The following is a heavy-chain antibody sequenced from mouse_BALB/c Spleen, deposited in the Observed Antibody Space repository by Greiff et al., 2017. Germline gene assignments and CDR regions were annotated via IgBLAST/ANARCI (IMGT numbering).Heavy chain of an antibody. J-gene: IGHJ1*01. V-gene: IGHV3-8*02. CDR3: ARSLDYYGSSHWYFDV. D-gene: IGHD1-1*01. CDR2: ISYSGST. Sequence: EVHLVESGPSLVKPSQTLSLTCSVTGDSITSGYWNWIRKFPGNKLEYMGYISYSGSTYYNPSLKSRISITRDTSKNQYYLQLNSVTTEDTATYYCARSLDYYGSSHWYFDVWGAGTTVTVSS. CDR1: GDSITSGY.